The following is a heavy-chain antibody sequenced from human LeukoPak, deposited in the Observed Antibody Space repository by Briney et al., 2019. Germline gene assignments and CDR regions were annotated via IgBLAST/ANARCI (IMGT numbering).Heavy chain of an antibody. CDR1: GGSISSSSYY. Sequence: SETLSLTCTVSGGSISSSSYYWGWIRQPPGKGLEWIGEINHSGSTNYNPSLKSRVTISVDTSKNQFSLKLSSVTAADTAVYYCARGLSGSPARFDYWGQGTLVTVSS. D-gene: IGHD1-26*01. J-gene: IGHJ4*02. CDR3: ARGLSGSPARFDY. CDR2: INHSGST. V-gene: IGHV4-39*07.